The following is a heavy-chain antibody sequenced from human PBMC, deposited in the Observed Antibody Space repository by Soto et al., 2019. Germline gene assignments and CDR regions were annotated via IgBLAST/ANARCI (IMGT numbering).Heavy chain of an antibody. CDR1: GFTFSSYS. J-gene: IGHJ6*02. CDR3: ERGYYDSSGYKNYYYYGMDV. CDR2: ISSSSTYI. V-gene: IGHV3-21*01. D-gene: IGHD3-22*01. Sequence: EVQLVESGGGLVKPGGSLRLSCAASGFTFSSYSMKWVRQAPGKGLEWVSSISSSSTYIYYADSVKGRFTISRDNAKNSLFLQMNSLRAEDTAVYYCERGYYDSSGYKNYYYYGMDVWGQGTTVTVSS.